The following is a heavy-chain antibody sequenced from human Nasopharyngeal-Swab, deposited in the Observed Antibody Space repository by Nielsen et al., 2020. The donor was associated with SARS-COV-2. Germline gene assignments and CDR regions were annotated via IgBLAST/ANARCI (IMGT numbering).Heavy chain of an antibody. V-gene: IGHV3-11*03. D-gene: IGHD3-10*01. CDR2: ISGSSTHI. CDR1: GFTFSDYY. Sequence: GGSLRLSCAASGFTFSDYYMSWIRQAPGKGLDWLSYISGSSTHINYADSVKGRFTISRDNAKTSVYLQMNSLRPEDTAVYYCARFEGITMVRGAVDVWGQGTTVSVSS. CDR3: ARFEGITMVRGAVDV. J-gene: IGHJ6*02.